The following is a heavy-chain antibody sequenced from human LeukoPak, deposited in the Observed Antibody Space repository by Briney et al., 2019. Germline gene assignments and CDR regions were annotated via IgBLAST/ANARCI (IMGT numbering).Heavy chain of an antibody. V-gene: IGHV1-18*01. CDR1: GYTFTSYG. D-gene: IGHD3-3*01. J-gene: IGHJ6*03. Sequence: ASVKVSCKASGYTFTSYGISWVRQAPGQGLEWMGWISAYNGNTNYAQKLQGRVAMTTDTSTSTAYMELRSLRSDDTAVYYCARPYYDFWSGHGTYYYYYYMDVWGKGTTVTVSS. CDR2: ISAYNGNT. CDR3: ARPYYDFWSGHGTYYYYYYMDV.